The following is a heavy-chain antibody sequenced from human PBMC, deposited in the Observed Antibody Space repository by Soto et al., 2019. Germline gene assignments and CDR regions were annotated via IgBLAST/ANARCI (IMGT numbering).Heavy chain of an antibody. CDR1: GGSFSGYY. CDR2: INHSGST. V-gene: IGHV4-34*01. J-gene: IGHJ5*02. CDR3: ARMPVNTETTGS. D-gene: IGHD2-2*01. Sequence: SEALSLTCAVYGGSFSGYYWSWIRQPPGKGLEWIGEINHSGSTNYNPSLKSRVTISVDTSKNQFSLKLSSVTAADTAVYYCARMPVNTETTGSWDQGTLVTV.